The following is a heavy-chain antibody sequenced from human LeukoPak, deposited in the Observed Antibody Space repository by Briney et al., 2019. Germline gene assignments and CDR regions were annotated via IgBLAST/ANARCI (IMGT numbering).Heavy chain of an antibody. V-gene: IGHV3-30-3*01. CDR3: ARDASQNYYYFDY. D-gene: IGHD1-7*01. CDR2: ISYDGSNK. J-gene: IGHJ4*02. CDR1: GFTFSSYA. Sequence: GGSLRLSCAASGFTFSSYAMHWVRQAPGKGLEWVAVISYDGSNKYYADSVKGRFTISRDNSKNTLYLQINSLRAEDTAVYYCARDASQNYYYFDYWGQGTLVTVSS.